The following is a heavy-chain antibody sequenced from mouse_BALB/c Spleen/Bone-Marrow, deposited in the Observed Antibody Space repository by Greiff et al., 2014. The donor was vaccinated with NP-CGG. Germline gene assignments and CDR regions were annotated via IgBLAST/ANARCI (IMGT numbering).Heavy chain of an antibody. D-gene: IGHD1-1*01. J-gene: IGHJ1*01. Sequence: QVQLQQSGAELARPGASVKMSCKASGYTFTCYTMHWVKQRPGQGLEWIGYINPSSGYTNYNQKFKDKATLTADKSSSTAYMQLSSLTSEDSAVYYCSRETPYYGSTYWYFDVWGAGTTVTVSS. CDR1: GYTFTCYT. CDR3: SRETPYYGSTYWYFDV. CDR2: INPSSGYT. V-gene: IGHV1-4*01.